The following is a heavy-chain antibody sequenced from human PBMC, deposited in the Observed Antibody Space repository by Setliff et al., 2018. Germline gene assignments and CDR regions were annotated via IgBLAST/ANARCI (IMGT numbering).Heavy chain of an antibody. CDR3: AMGTHSSTWYEIGGFQF. CDR2: IYSEGST. D-gene: IGHD6-13*01. V-gene: IGHV4-61*02. J-gene: IGHJ3*01. Sequence: SETLSLTCSVSGASITSGSYYWSWIRQPAGKGLEWIGLIYSEGSTSYNPSLKSRLTMSVDTSKNQFSLKLTSVTAADTAVYYCAMGTHSSTWYEIGGFQFWGQGTMVTVSS. CDR1: GASITSGSYY.